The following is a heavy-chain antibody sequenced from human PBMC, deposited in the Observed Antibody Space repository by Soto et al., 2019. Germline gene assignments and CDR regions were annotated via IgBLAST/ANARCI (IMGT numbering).Heavy chain of an antibody. V-gene: IGHV1-58*01. CDR3: AAGGTYCSSTSCYPYWFDP. D-gene: IGHD2-2*01. CDR1: GFTFTSSA. J-gene: IGHJ5*02. Sequence: ASVKVSCKASGFTFTSSAVQWVRQARGQRLEWIGWIVVGSGNTNYAQKFQERVTITRDMSTSTAYMELSSLRSEDTAVYYCAAGGTYCSSTSCYPYWFDPWGQGTLVTVSS. CDR2: IVVGSGNT.